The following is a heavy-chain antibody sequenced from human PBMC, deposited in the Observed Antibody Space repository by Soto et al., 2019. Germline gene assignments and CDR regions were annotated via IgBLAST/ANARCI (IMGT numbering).Heavy chain of an antibody. V-gene: IGHV3-21*01. CDR1: GFTFSSYS. D-gene: IGHD3-10*01. Sequence: EVQLVESGGGLVKPGGSLRLSCAASGFTFSSYSMNWVRQAPGKGLEWVSSISSSSSYIYYADSVKGRFTISRDNAKXXXXXXXXXXXXXXXXXXXXXXXXXXXXXXXXXAGDYWGQGTLVTVSS. J-gene: IGHJ4*02. CDR3: XXXXXXXXXXXXXAGDY. CDR2: ISSSSSYI.